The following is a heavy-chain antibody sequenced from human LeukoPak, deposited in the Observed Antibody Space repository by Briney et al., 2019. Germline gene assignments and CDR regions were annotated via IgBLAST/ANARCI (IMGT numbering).Heavy chain of an antibody. CDR2: ISSSSSYI. CDR1: GFTFSSYS. CDR3: AKRSGSSYGYFDY. J-gene: IGHJ4*02. Sequence: GGSLRLSCAASGFTFSSYSMNWVRQAPGKGLEWVSSISSSSSYIYYADSVKGQFTISRDNSKNTLYLQMNSLRAEDTAVYYCAKRSGSSYGYFDYWGQGTLVTVSS. V-gene: IGHV3-21*04. D-gene: IGHD3-10*01.